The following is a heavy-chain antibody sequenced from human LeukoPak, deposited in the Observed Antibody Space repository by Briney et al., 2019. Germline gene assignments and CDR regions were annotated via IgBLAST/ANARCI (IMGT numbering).Heavy chain of an antibody. V-gene: IGHV4-4*07. Sequence: SETLSLTCTVSGGSISSYYWSWIRQPPGKGLEWIGRIYTSGSTNYNPSLKSRVTMSVDASKNQFSLKLNSVTAADTAVYYCARAASNSRALDYWGQGTLVTVSS. CDR3: ARAASNSRALDY. CDR1: GGSISSYY. D-gene: IGHD1-1*01. CDR2: IYTSGST. J-gene: IGHJ4*02.